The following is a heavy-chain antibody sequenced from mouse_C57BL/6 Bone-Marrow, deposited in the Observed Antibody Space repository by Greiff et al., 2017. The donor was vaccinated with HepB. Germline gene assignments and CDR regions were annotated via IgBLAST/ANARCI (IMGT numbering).Heavy chain of an antibody. CDR1: GYTFTSYW. J-gene: IGHJ1*03. CDR3: ARLGTTVVAHWYFDV. CDR2: INPSSGYT. Sequence: QVQLQQSGAELAKPGASVKLSCKASGYTFTSYWMHWVKQRPGQGLEWIGYINPSSGYTKYNQKFKDKATLTADKSSSTAYLQLSSLTYEDSAGYYCARLGTTVVAHWYFDVWGTGTTVTVSS. V-gene: IGHV1-7*01. D-gene: IGHD1-1*01.